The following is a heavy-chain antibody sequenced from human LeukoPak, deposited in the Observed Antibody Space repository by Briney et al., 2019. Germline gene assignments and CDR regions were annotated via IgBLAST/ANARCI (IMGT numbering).Heavy chain of an antibody. Sequence: RGSLRDSSAASGFIFGSSAMSWLRQAPGKGLQWVSTITGRGDNTYYADCSMGRFSISRDNSKDTLYLLMNSLSADDTATYYCAKDHVGTITLRYFDSWGQGTLVTVSS. J-gene: IGHJ4*02. V-gene: IGHV3-23*01. CDR2: ITGRGDNT. CDR3: AKDHVGTITLRYFDS. CDR1: GFIFGSSA. D-gene: IGHD1-26*01.